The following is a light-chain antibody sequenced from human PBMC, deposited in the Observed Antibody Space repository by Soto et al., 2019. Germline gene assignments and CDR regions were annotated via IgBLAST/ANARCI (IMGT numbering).Light chain of an antibody. J-gene: IGLJ2*01. CDR2: ANN. V-gene: IGLV1-40*01. CDR3: QSYDSSLSGSI. Sequence: QPVLTQPPSVSGAPGQRVTISCTGSSSNIGAGYHVHWYQQLPGTAPKLLIYANNIRPSGVPDRFSASKSGTSASLAITGLQAEDEADYYCQSYDSSLSGSIFGGRTKLTVL. CDR1: SSNIGAGYH.